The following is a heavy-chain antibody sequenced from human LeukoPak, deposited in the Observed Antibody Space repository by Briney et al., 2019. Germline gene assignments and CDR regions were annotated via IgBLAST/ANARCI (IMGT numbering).Heavy chain of an antibody. V-gene: IGHV3-23*01. CDR1: GFTFSSYA. CDR3: AKASLYSYGLGGPFDY. CDR2: ISGGGGST. D-gene: IGHD5-18*01. J-gene: IGHJ4*02. Sequence: PGGSLRLSCAASGFTFSSYAMSWVRQAPGKGLEWVSAISGGGGSTFYAESVKGRFTISRDNAKNSLYPQMNSLRAEDTALYYCAKASLYSYGLGGPFDYWGQGTLVTVSS.